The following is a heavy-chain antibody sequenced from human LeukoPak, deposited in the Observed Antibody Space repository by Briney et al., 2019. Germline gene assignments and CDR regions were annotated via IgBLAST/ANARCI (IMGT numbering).Heavy chain of an antibody. CDR3: ARDLGPTSYYYYYGMDV. Sequence: SETLSLTCTVSGGSISSHYWSWIRQPPGKGLEWIGYIYYSGSTNYNPSLKSRVTISVDTSKNQFSLKLSSVTAADTAVYYCARDLGPTSYYYYYGMDVWGQGTTVTVSS. J-gene: IGHJ6*02. V-gene: IGHV4-59*11. CDR1: GGSISSHY. CDR2: IYYSGST.